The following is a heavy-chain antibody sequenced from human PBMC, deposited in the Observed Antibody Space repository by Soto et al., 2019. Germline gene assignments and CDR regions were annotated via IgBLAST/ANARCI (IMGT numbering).Heavy chain of an antibody. CDR2: ISYDGSNK. J-gene: IGHJ4*02. D-gene: IGHD4-17*01. CDR1: GFTFSSYA. CDR3: AKSTVTTPLPSGY. Sequence: GGSLRLSCAASGFTFSSYAMHWVRQAPGKGLEWVAVISYDGSNKYYADSVKGRFTISRDNSKNTLYLQMNSLRAEDTAAYYCAKSTVTTPLPSGYWGQGTLVTVSS. V-gene: IGHV3-30-3*01.